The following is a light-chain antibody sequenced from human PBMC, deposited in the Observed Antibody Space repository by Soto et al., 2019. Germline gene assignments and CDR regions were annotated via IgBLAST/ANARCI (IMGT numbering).Light chain of an antibody. J-gene: IGKJ1*01. Sequence: EIVLTQSPGTLSLSPGERATLSCRASQSVSNNYLAWYQQKPGQATRLLIYGASNRATGIPDRFSGSGSGTDFTLTISRLDPEYFAVYYCQQYGSSGTFGQGTKVEIK. CDR2: GAS. CDR3: QQYGSSGT. V-gene: IGKV3-20*01. CDR1: QSVSNNY.